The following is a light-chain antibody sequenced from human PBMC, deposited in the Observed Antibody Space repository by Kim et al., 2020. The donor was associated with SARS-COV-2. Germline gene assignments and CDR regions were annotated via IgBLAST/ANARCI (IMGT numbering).Light chain of an antibody. CDR2: DVG. V-gene: IGLV2-14*03. Sequence: QSALTQPASVSGSPGQSITISCTGTSSNVGGYNYVSWYQQHPGKAPKLMIYDVGIRPSGVSDRFSGSKSGNTASLTISGLQTEDEADYYCSSYTTTTTRVFGGGTQLTVL. CDR1: SSNVGGYNY. CDR3: SSYTTTTTRV. J-gene: IGLJ3*02.